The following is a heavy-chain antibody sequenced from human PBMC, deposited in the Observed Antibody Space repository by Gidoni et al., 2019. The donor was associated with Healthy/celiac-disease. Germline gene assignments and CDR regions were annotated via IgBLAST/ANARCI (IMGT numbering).Heavy chain of an antibody. J-gene: IGHJ4*02. CDR2: INTNSGGT. CDR3: ARVYSGYDLGY. V-gene: IGHV1-2*02. Sequence: QVQLVHSGAEVTKPGASVKVSCKASGSTFTGYYMHLVRQAPGQGLDWMGWINTNSGGTNYAQKFKGRVTMTRDTSIRTAYMELSRLRSDDKAVYYCARVYSGYDLGYWGQGTLVTVSS. D-gene: IGHD5-12*01. CDR1: GSTFTGYY.